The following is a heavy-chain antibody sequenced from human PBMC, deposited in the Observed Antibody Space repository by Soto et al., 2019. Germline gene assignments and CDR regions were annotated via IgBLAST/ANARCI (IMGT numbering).Heavy chain of an antibody. J-gene: IGHJ5*02. Sequence: EVQLVESGGGLVQPGRSLRLSCAASGLTFDDYAMHWVRRAPGKGLEWVSGISWNSGSIGYADSVKGRFTISRDNAKNSLYLQMNSLRAEDTALYYCAKDTHDYGDYGDFDPWGQGTLVTVSS. V-gene: IGHV3-9*01. CDR1: GLTFDDYA. D-gene: IGHD4-17*01. CDR2: ISWNSGSI. CDR3: AKDTHDYGDYGDFDP.